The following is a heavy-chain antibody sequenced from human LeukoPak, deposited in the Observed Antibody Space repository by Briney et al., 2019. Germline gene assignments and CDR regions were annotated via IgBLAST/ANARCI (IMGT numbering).Heavy chain of an antibody. D-gene: IGHD2-15*01. J-gene: IGHJ4*02. CDR1: GFTFSSYA. CDR2: ISYDGSNK. CDR3: ARVSVVVAATSVDY. V-gene: IGHV3-30-3*01. Sequence: GGSLRLSCAASGFTFSSYAMHWVRQAPGKGLEWVAVISYDGSNKYYADSVKGRFTISRDNSKNTLYLQMNSLRAEDTAVYYCARVSVVVAATSVDYWGRGTLVTVSS.